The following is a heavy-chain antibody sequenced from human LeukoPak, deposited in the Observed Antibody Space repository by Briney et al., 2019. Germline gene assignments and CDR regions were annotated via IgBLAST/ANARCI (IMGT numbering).Heavy chain of an antibody. V-gene: IGHV4-61*02. CDR3: ARVHRAVAGIYYYMDV. CDR2: IYTSGST. CDR1: GGSISSGSYY. D-gene: IGHD6-19*01. Sequence: SQTLSLTCTVSGGSISSGSYYWSWIRQPAGKGLEWIGRIYTSGSTNYNPSLMSRVTISVDTSKNQFSLKLSSVTAADTAVYYCARVHRAVAGIYYYMDVWGKGTTVTVSS. J-gene: IGHJ6*03.